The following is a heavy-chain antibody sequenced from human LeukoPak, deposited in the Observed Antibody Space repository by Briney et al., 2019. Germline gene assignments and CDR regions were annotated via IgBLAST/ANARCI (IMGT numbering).Heavy chain of an antibody. J-gene: IGHJ4*02. Sequence: GGSLRLSCAASGFTFSSYSMNWVRQAPGKGLEWVSAISGSGGSTYYADSVKGRFTISRDNSKNTLYLQMNSLRAEDTAVYYCAKLMGSYAIGGNDYWGQGTLVTVSS. CDR1: GFTFSSYS. D-gene: IGHD2-2*01. CDR2: ISGSGGST. CDR3: AKLMGSYAIGGNDY. V-gene: IGHV3-23*01.